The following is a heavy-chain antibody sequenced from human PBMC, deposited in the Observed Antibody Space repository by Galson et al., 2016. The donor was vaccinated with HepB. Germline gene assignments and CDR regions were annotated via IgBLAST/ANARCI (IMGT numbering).Heavy chain of an antibody. CDR1: GFTFSSYA. Sequence: SLRLSCAASGFTFSSYAMSWVRQAPGKGLEWVSGISGSGGSTYYADSVKGRFTISRDNSKNTLYLQMNSLRAEDTAVYYCAKARDSSGYYWNWYFDLWGRGTLVTVSS. CDR3: AKARDSSGYYWNWYFDL. J-gene: IGHJ2*01. D-gene: IGHD3-22*01. V-gene: IGHV3-23*01. CDR2: ISGSGGST.